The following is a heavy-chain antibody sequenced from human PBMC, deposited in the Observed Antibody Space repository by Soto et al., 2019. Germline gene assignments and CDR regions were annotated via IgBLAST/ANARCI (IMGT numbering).Heavy chain of an antibody. D-gene: IGHD6-19*01. V-gene: IGHV1-46*01. J-gene: IGHJ4*02. Sequence: ASVKVSCKASGYTFTSYYMHWVRQAPGQGLEWMGIINPSGGSTSYAQKFQGRVTMTRDTSTSTVYMELSSLRSEDTAVYYCARELNRYSSGWYGIGYCGQGTLVTVSS. CDR3: ARELNRYSSGWYGIGY. CDR2: INPSGGST. CDR1: GYTFTSYY.